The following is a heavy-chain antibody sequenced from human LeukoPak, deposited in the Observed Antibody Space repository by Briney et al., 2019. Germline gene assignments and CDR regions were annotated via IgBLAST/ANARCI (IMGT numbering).Heavy chain of an antibody. D-gene: IGHD3-22*01. CDR3: AKGSSGYFFDL. CDR1: GFIFNNYG. CDR2: ISNDGGGT. J-gene: IGHJ4*02. V-gene: IGHV3-23*01. Sequence: RPGGSLRLSCAASGFIFNNYGLVWVRQAPGKWLEWVSAISNDGGGTTYADFVKGRFSVSRDNSKNTLFLQMNSLRAEDTALYYCAKGSSGYFFDLWGQGTLVTVSS.